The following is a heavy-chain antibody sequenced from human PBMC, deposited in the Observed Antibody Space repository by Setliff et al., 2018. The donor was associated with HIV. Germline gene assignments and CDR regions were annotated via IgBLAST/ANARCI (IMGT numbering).Heavy chain of an antibody. CDR2: TVIDGTYT. Sequence: PGGSLRLSCSVSGFTFSSHGMHWVRQNPGKGLEWVAFTVIDGTYTFYADSVKGRFTISRGNSKNTLYLQMNSLRAEDTAVYYCAVVVDRDDAFDIWGQGTMVTVSS. J-gene: IGHJ3*02. CDR1: GFTFSSHG. V-gene: IGHV3-30*02. CDR3: AVVVDRDDAFDI. D-gene: IGHD3-22*01.